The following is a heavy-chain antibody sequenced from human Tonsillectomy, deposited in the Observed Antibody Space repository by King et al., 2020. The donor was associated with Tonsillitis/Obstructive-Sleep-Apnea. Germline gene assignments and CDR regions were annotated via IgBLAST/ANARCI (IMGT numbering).Heavy chain of an antibody. D-gene: IGHD2-15*01. CDR3: AREIGGSTSGIFYDAFDI. V-gene: IGHV3-7*04. CDR1: GFTFSNYW. CDR2: IKQDGSQK. Sequence: VQLVESGGGLVQPGGSLRLSCAASGFTFSNYWMVWIRQAPGKGLEWVGNIKQDGSQKNYMDSVKGRFTISRDNTKNSLYLQMNSLSAEDTAVYYCAREIGGSTSGIFYDAFDIWGQGTMVTVSS. J-gene: IGHJ3*02.